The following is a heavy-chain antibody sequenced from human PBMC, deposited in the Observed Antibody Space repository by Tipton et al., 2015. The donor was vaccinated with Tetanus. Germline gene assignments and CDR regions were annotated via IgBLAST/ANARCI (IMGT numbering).Heavy chain of an antibody. V-gene: IGHV4-59*06. CDR1: GFTVSSNY. CDR3: ARVVEVAVAGMGLYYYYGMDV. J-gene: IGHJ6*02. CDR2: IYYSGST. Sequence: QVQLVQSGGGLIQPGGSLRLSCAASGFTVSSNYMSWVRQAPGKGLEWVGYIYYSGSTYYNPSLKSRVTISVDTSKNQFSLKLSSVTAADTAVYYCARVVEVAVAGMGLYYYYGMDVWGQGTTVTVSS. D-gene: IGHD6-19*01.